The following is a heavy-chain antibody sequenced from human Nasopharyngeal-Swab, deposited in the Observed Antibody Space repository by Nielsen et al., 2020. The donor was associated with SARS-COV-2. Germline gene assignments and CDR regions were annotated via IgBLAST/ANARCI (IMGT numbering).Heavy chain of an antibody. Sequence: GESLKISCAASGFIFSASAMHWVRQASGKGLEWVGRIGDKDHNYATTYGASVQGRFTISRDDPKNTAFLQMDSLKTEDTALYYCTTDFYFDYWGQGTLVTVSS. CDR2: IGDKDHNYAT. CDR1: GFIFSASA. J-gene: IGHJ4*02. V-gene: IGHV3-73*01. CDR3: TTDFYFDY.